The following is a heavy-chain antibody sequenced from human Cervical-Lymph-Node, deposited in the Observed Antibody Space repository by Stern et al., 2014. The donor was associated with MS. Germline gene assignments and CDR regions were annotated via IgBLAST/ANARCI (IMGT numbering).Heavy chain of an antibody. CDR2: IYWDDDK. V-gene: IGHV2-5*02. Sequence: EESGPTLVKPTQTLTLTCTFSGFSLSTSGVGVGWLRQPPRNALEWLALIYWDDDKRYSPSLNTRLTITKDTSKNQVVLTMTNMDPVDTATYYCAHSSGAAIYVYWGQGTLVTVSS. CDR1: GFSLSTSGVG. J-gene: IGHJ4*02. D-gene: IGHD2-2*01. CDR3: AHSSGAAIYVY.